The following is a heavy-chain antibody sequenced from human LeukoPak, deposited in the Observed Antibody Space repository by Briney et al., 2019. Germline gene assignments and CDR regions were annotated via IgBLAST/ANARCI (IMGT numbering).Heavy chain of an antibody. CDR3: ARDVSCGGDCPNWFDP. D-gene: IGHD2-21*01. CDR2: ISAYNGNT. Sequence: ASVKVSCKXSGYTFTSYGISWVRQAPGQGLERMGWISAYNGNTNYSQKLQGRVTMTTDTSTSTACMELRSLRSDDTAVYYSARDVSCGGDCPNWFDPWGQGTLVTVSS. CDR1: GYTFTSYG. J-gene: IGHJ5*02. V-gene: IGHV1-18*01.